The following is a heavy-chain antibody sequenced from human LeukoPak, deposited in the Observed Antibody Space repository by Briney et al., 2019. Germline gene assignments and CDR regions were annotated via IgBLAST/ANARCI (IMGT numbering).Heavy chain of an antibody. V-gene: IGHV3-30*18. J-gene: IGHJ4*02. Sequence: GGSLRLSCAASGFSSSSFGIHWVRQAPGKGLEWVAVISFDGKSQYYADSVKGRFAIARDNFKNTLYLQMNSLRAEDTAVYYCAKGMMGATRGIDYWGQGTLVTVSS. CDR2: ISFDGKSQ. CDR3: AKGMMGATRGIDY. CDR1: GFSSSSFG. D-gene: IGHD1-26*01.